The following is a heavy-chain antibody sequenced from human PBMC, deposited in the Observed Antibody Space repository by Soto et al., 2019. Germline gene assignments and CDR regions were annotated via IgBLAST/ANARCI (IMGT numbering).Heavy chain of an antibody. CDR1: GSSLTTSGLG. J-gene: IGHJ3*02. CDR3: GGGYSYGPDAFDI. CDR2: IYWDDDK. D-gene: IGHD5-18*01. V-gene: IGHV2-5*02. Sequence: QITLKESGPTLVKPTQTLTLTCTFPGSSLTTSGLGVGWIRQPPGKALEWLALIYWDDDKRYSPPPKSRLTITKDTSKNQVVLTMTNMDPVDTAAYYCGGGYSYGPDAFDIWGQGTMVTVSS.